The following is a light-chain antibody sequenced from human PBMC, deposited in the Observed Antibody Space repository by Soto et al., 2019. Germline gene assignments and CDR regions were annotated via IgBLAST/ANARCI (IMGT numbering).Light chain of an antibody. CDR1: SSNIGSNT. CDR2: GNN. J-gene: IGLJ1*01. CDR3: AAWDDSLNAYV. Sequence: QSVLTQPPSASGTPGQRVTTSCSGSSSNIGSNTVNWYQQLPGTAPKLLIYGNNQRPSGVPDRFSGSKSGTSASLAISGLHSEDEADYYCAAWDDSLNAYVFGTGTKVTVL. V-gene: IGLV1-44*01.